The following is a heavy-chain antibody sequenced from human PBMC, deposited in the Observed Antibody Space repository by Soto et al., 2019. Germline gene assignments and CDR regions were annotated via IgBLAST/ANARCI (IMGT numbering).Heavy chain of an antibody. D-gene: IGHD3-3*01. CDR1: GFTFSSYA. J-gene: IGHJ4*02. Sequence: GGSLRLSCAASGFTFSSYAISWGRQAPGKGLEWVSAISGSGGSTYYADSVKGRFTISRDNSKNTLYLQMNSLRAEDTAVYYCAKAIYDFWSGHFDYWGQGTLVTVPS. V-gene: IGHV3-23*01. CDR3: AKAIYDFWSGHFDY. CDR2: ISGSGGST.